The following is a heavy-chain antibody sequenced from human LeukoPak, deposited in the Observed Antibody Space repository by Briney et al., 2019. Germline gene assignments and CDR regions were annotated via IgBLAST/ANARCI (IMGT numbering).Heavy chain of an antibody. J-gene: IGHJ3*02. V-gene: IGHV5-51*01. CDR1: GYSFTSYW. D-gene: IGHD3-22*01. CDR2: IYPGDSDT. CDR3: ARPAIYNDSSGPTGAFDI. Sequence: GESLKISCKGSGYSFTSYWIGWVRQMPGKGLEWMGIIYPGDSDTRYSPSFQGQVTISADKSISTAYLQWSSLKASDTAMYYCARPAIYNDSSGPTGAFDIWGQGTMVTVSS.